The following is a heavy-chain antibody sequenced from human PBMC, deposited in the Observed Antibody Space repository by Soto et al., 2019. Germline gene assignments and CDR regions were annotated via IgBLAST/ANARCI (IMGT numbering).Heavy chain of an antibody. V-gene: IGHV3-43D*03. J-gene: IGHJ4*02. CDR2: ISWDGGST. Sequence: GGSLRLSCAASGFTFDDYAMHWVRQAPGKGLEWVSLISWDGGSTYYADSVKGRFTISRDNSKNSLYLQMNSLRAEDTALYYCAKDMGIFGVVIMTMPDYWGQGTLVTVSS. CDR1: GFTFDDYA. CDR3: AKDMGIFGVVIMTMPDY. D-gene: IGHD3-3*01.